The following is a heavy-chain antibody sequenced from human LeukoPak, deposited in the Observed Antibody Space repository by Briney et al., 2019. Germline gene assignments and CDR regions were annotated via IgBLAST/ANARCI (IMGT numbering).Heavy chain of an antibody. CDR1: GFTFSSYA. V-gene: IGHV3-30-3*01. Sequence: PGGSLRLSCAASGFTFSSYAMHWVRQAPGKGLEWVAVISYDGSNKYYADSVKGRFTISRDNAKNALCLQMNSLRAEDTAVYYCARTFDYWGQGTLVTVSS. CDR2: ISYDGSNK. J-gene: IGHJ4*02. CDR3: ARTFDY.